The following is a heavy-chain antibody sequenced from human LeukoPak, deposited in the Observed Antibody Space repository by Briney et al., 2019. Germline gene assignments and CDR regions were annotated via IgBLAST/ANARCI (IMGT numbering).Heavy chain of an antibody. J-gene: IGHJ6*03. D-gene: IGHD6-6*01. V-gene: IGHV1-18*01. CDR3: AREGSVYSSSSTDYYYYYMDV. CDR2: ISAYNGNT. CDR1: GYTFTSYG. Sequence: GASVKVSCKASGYTFTSYGISWVRQAPGQGLEWMGWISAYNGNTNYAQKLQGRVTMTTDTSTSTAYMELRSLRSDDTAVYYCAREGSVYSSSSTDYYYYYMDVWGKGTTVTASS.